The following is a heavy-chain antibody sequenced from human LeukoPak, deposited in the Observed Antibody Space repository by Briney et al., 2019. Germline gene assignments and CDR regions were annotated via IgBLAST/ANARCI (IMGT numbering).Heavy chain of an antibody. V-gene: IGHV4-59*08. CDR3: ASVGYYDSSGYYYGAFDI. Sequence: SETLSLTCTVSGGSISSYYWSWIRQPPGKGLEWIGNIFYSGSTNYNPPLKSRVTISVDTAKNQFSLKLSSVTAADTAVYYCASVGYYDSSGYYYGAFDIWGQGTMVTVSS. D-gene: IGHD3-22*01. CDR2: IFYSGST. J-gene: IGHJ3*02. CDR1: GGSISSYY.